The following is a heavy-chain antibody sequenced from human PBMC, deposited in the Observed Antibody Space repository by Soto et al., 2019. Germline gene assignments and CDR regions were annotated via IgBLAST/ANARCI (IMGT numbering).Heavy chain of an antibody. Sequence: LRLSCAASGFTFSSYSLNWVRQAPGKGLEWVSSISSSSSYIYYADSVKGRFTISRDNAKNSLYLQMNSLRAEDTAVYYCARVVVVVAATLDYWGQGTLVTVSS. V-gene: IGHV3-21*01. CDR2: ISSSSSYI. J-gene: IGHJ4*02. CDR3: ARVVVVVAATLDY. CDR1: GFTFSSYS. D-gene: IGHD2-15*01.